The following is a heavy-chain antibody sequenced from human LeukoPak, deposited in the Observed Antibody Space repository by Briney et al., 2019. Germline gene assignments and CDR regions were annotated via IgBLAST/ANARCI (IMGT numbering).Heavy chain of an antibody. J-gene: IGHJ4*02. CDR1: GFTFSSYA. D-gene: IGHD2-2*01. Sequence: GGSLRLSCAASGFTFSSYAMSWVRQAPGKGLEWDSAISGSGSSTYYADSVKGRFTISRDNSKNTLYLQMNSLRAEDTAVYYCAKVRVVVPAANFDYWGQGTLVTVCS. CDR2: ISGSGSST. V-gene: IGHV3-23*01. CDR3: AKVRVVVPAANFDY.